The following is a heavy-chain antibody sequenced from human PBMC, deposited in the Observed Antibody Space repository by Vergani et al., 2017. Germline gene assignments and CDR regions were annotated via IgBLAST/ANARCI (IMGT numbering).Heavy chain of an antibody. CDR1: GGSISSSSYY. Sequence: QLQLQESGPGLVKPSETLSLTCTVSGGSISSSSYYWGWIRQPPGKGLEWIGSIYYSGSTYYNPSLKSRVTISVDTSKNQFSLKLSSVPAADTAVYYCARQTDYDFWSGFSPWNQGTLVIVSS. CDR2: IYYSGST. V-gene: IGHV4-39*01. J-gene: IGHJ5*02. D-gene: IGHD3-3*01. CDR3: ARQTDYDFWSGFSP.